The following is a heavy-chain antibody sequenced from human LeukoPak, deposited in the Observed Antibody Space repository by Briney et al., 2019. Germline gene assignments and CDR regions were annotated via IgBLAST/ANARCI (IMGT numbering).Heavy chain of an antibody. D-gene: IGHD3-22*01. CDR2: ISYDGSNQ. J-gene: IGHJ4*01. V-gene: IGHV3-30*18. CDR3: AKDRLGALYSYDTSGYYRFDY. CDR1: ELTFSSYG. Sequence: GGSLRLSCAASELTFSSYGMHWVRQAPGKGLEWVAVISYDGSNQYYADTVKGRFTISIDNSKNTLYLQMNSLRAEDTAVYYCAKDRLGALYSYDTSGYYRFDYRGQGTLVTVPS.